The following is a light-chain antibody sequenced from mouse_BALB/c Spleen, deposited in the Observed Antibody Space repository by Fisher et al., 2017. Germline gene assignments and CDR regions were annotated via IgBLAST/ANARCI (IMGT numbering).Light chain of an antibody. CDR2: GAS. V-gene: IGKV8-28*01. Sequence: DIVLTQTPSSLSVSAGEKVTMSCKSSQSLLNSGNQKNYLAWYQQKLGQPPKLLIYGASTRESGVPDRFTGSGSGTDFTLTISSVQAEDLAVYYCQNDHSYPLTFGAGTKLELK. CDR3: QNDHSYPLT. CDR1: QSLLNSGNQKNY. J-gene: IGKJ5*01.